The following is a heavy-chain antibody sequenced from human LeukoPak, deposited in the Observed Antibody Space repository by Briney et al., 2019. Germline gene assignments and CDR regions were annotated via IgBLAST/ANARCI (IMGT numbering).Heavy chain of an antibody. Sequence: SETLSVTCSVSRGSISSSSYYWGWIRHPPGKGLEWIGSIYYGGSTYYHPSLKSRVTVSVDTSKDRFSLKLSSVTAADTAVYYCARSYDYVWGTYRPHWFDPWGQGTLVTVSS. V-gene: IGHV4-39*01. CDR1: RGSISSSSYY. CDR3: ARSYDYVWGTYRPHWFDP. CDR2: IYYGGST. J-gene: IGHJ5*02. D-gene: IGHD3-16*02.